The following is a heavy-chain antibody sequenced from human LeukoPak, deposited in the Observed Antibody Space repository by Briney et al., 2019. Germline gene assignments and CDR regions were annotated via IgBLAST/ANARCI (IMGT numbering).Heavy chain of an antibody. CDR1: GYSFTSYW. CDR2: IYPGDSDT. V-gene: IGHV5-51*01. D-gene: IGHD6-19*01. CDR3: ARLFIAVGNFDY. Sequence: GASLKISCKGSGYSFTSYWISWVGQLPGKGLEWMGIIYPGDSDTRYSPSFQGEVTISADKPISTAYLHWSSLKASDTAMYYCARLFIAVGNFDYWGQGTLITVSS. J-gene: IGHJ4*02.